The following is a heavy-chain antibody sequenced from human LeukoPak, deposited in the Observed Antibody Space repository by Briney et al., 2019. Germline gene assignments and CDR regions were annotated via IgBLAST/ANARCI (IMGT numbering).Heavy chain of an antibody. J-gene: IGHJ4*02. V-gene: IGHV4-39*01. D-gene: IGHD3-10*01. CDR2: IYYSGST. CDR3: ATFNPGNYYGSGSSVDY. Sequence: PSETLSLTCTVSGYSISSSSYYWGWIRQPPGKGLEWIGSIYYSGSTYYNPSLKSRVTISVDTSKNQFSLKLSSVTAADTAVYYCATFNPGNYYGSGSSVDYWGQGTLVTVSS. CDR1: GYSISSSSYY.